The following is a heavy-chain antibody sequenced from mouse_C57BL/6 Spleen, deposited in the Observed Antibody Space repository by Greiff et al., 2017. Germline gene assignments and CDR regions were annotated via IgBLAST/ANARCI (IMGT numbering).Heavy chain of an antibody. CDR1: GYTFTDHT. J-gene: IGHJ2*01. Sequence: QVQLKQSDAELVKPGASVQISCKASGYTFTDHTIHWMKQRPEQGLEWIGYIYLRHGSTKYNEKFKGKDTLTADKSSSTAYMQLNSLTSEDSAVYFCARDGPYYLDYWGQGTTLTVSS. CDR3: ARDGPYYLDY. CDR2: IYLRHGST. D-gene: IGHD2-3*01. V-gene: IGHV1-78*01.